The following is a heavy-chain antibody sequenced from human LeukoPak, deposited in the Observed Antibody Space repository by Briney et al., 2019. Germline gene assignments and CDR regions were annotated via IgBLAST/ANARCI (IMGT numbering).Heavy chain of an antibody. D-gene: IGHD6-6*01. V-gene: IGHV1-2*02. CDR1: GYTFTGYY. Sequence: ASVKVSCKASGYTFTGYYMHWVRQAPGQGLEWMGWINPNSGGTNYAQKFQGRVTITADKSTSTAYMELSSLRSEDTAVYYCASLGTSSSSAFDIWGQGTMVTVSS. CDR2: INPNSGGT. J-gene: IGHJ3*02. CDR3: ASLGTSSSSAFDI.